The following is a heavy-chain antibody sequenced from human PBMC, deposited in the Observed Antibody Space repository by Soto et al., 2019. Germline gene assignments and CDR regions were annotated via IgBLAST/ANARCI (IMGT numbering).Heavy chain of an antibody. D-gene: IGHD2-2*01. CDR2: IYYSGST. CDR1: GGSISSYY. J-gene: IGHJ6*02. V-gene: IGHV4-59*01. Sequence: SETLSLTCTVSGGSISSYYWSWIRQPPGKGLEWIGYIYYSGSTNYNPSLKSRVTISVDTSKNQFSLKLSSVTAADTAVYYCAREGCSSTSCYPTYYYYGMEVWGQGTTVTVSS. CDR3: AREGCSSTSCYPTYYYYGMEV.